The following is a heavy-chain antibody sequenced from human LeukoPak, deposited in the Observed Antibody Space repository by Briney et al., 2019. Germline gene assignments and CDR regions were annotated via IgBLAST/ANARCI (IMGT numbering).Heavy chain of an antibody. D-gene: IGHD6-6*01. CDR1: GGSISSSTYY. Sequence: SETLSLTSTVSGGSISSSTYYWGWIRQPPGKGLEWIGRIYYSGSTYYNPSLKSRVTISVDTSKNHFSLNLSSVTAADTAVYYCARQSRGSSSSRDYFDYWGQGTLVTVSS. J-gene: IGHJ4*02. V-gene: IGHV4-39*01. CDR3: ARQSRGSSSSRDYFDY. CDR2: IYYSGST.